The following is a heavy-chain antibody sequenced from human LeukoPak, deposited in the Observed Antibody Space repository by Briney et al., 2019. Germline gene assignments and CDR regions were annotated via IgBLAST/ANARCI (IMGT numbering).Heavy chain of an antibody. Sequence: GGSLRLSCAASGFTFSRYWMHWVRHAPGKGLVWVSRINGDGSSTSYADSVKGRFTISRDNAKNTLNLQMNSLRAEDTAVYYCARVAQSDKNNLAYFAPWGQGTLVTVSS. CDR3: ARVAQSDKNNLAYFAP. CDR2: INGDGSST. J-gene: IGHJ5*02. D-gene: IGHD1-1*01. V-gene: IGHV3-74*01. CDR1: GFTFSRYW.